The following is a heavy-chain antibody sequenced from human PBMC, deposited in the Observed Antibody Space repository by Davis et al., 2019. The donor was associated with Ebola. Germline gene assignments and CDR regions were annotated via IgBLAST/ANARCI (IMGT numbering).Heavy chain of an antibody. J-gene: IGHJ6*01. Sequence: PGGSLRLSCTVSGFDFSTYWMTWVRQAPGKGLEWVANIKEDGSEKYYVDSVKGRFTIFRDNAKRSLYLQISSLRAEDTAVYYCARDPIVALIVPSYGMDVWGPGTTVTVSS. CDR2: IKEDGSEK. V-gene: IGHV3-7*01. CDR1: GFDFSTYW. D-gene: IGHD5-12*01. CDR3: ARDPIVALIVPSYGMDV.